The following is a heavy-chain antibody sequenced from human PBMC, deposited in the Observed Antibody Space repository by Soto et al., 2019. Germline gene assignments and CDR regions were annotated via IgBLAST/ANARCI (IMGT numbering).Heavy chain of an antibody. Sequence: SETLSLTCAVSGGSFTSNNWWTWVRQPPGQGLERIGEIYRTGSTNYNPSLKSRVTISLDKSENQFSLKVTSLTAADTAVYYCASRDPGTSVDYWGQGTLVTVSS. CDR3: ASRDPGTSVDY. CDR2: IYRTGST. D-gene: IGHD1-7*01. CDR1: GGSFTSNNW. J-gene: IGHJ4*02. V-gene: IGHV4-4*02.